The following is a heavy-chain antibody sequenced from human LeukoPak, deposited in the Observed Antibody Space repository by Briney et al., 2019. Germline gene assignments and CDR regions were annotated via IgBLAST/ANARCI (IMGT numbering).Heavy chain of an antibody. V-gene: IGHV3-74*01. D-gene: IGHD5-18*01. CDR3: ARVPTNTYGLAD. CDR2: INTDGSVI. CDR1: EFIFRTYW. Sequence: GGSLRLSCTGSEFIFRTYWMHWVRQAPGKGLVWVAHINTDGSVISHADSVKGRLTISRDNAKNTLYLEMKSLRLEDTAMYYCARVPTNTYGLADWGQGTRVSVSS. J-gene: IGHJ4*02.